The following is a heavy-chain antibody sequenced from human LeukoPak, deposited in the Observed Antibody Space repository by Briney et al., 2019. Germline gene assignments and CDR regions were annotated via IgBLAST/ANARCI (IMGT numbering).Heavy chain of an antibody. CDR1: GGSISSSSYY. D-gene: IGHD2-2*01. Sequence: SETLSLTCTVSGGSISSSSYYWGWIRQPPGKGLEWIGSIYYSGSTYYNPSLKSRVTISVGTSRNQFSLKLSSMTAADTAVYYCARHGLSTSDWSHWFDPWGQGTLVTVSS. CDR3: ARHGLSTSDWSHWFDP. CDR2: IYYSGST. J-gene: IGHJ5*02. V-gene: IGHV4-39*01.